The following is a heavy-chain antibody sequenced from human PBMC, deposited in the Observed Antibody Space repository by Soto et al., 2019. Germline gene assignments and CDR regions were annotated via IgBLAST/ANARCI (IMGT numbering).Heavy chain of an antibody. CDR2: IYYSGST. Sequence: SETLSLTCTVSGGSISSGGYYWSWIRQHPGKGLEWIGYIYYSGSTYYNPSLKSRVTISVDTSKNQFSLKLSSVTAADTAVYYCVRDRREDCSGGSCYGGPTFDYWGQGTLVTVSS. J-gene: IGHJ4*02. CDR3: VRDRREDCSGGSCYGGPTFDY. D-gene: IGHD2-15*01. V-gene: IGHV4-31*03. CDR1: GGSISSGGYY.